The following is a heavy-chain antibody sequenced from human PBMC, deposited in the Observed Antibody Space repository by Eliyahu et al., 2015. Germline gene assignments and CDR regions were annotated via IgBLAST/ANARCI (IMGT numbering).Heavy chain of an antibody. CDR2: IIPIFGSA. D-gene: IGHD2-15*01. CDR3: ARVSGCDGGSCYDRRDWFDP. CDR1: GGXFRNYA. Sequence: QVQLVQSGAEVKKPGSSVKVSCTPSGGXFRNYAIPGVRQAPGRGLEWMGGIIPIFGSADYAQKFQGRVSITADESTGTAYMELSSLRSEDTAVYYCARVSGCDGGSCYDRRDWFDPWGQGTLVTVSS. V-gene: IGHV1-69*01. J-gene: IGHJ5*02.